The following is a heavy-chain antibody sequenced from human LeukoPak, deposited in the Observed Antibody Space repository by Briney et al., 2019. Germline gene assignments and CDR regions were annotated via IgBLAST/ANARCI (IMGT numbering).Heavy chain of an antibody. J-gene: IGHJ5*02. Sequence: GGSLRLSCAVSGFTVSNNYMSWVRQAPGKGLEWVSIIYSGNTTYHADSVKGRFTISRDNSRNTLHLQMNSLKAEDTAVYYCARGDFWSAYYNAWGQGTLVTVSS. CDR3: ARGDFWSAYYNA. V-gene: IGHV3-66*01. CDR2: IYSGNTT. D-gene: IGHD3-3*01. CDR1: GFTVSNNY.